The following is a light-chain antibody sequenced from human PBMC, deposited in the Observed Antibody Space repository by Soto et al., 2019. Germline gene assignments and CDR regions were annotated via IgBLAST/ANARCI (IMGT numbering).Light chain of an antibody. CDR2: TNR. Sequence: QSVLTQPPSVSGAPGQRVTMSCTASSSNIGAGYHVHWYQQLPGTAPKLLIYTNRYRPSGVPYRFSGSRSGTSASLAITWLQAEDEANYYCQSYDSSLGYVFGTGTKVTVL. V-gene: IGLV1-40*01. CDR1: SSNIGAGYH. CDR3: QSYDSSLGYV. J-gene: IGLJ1*01.